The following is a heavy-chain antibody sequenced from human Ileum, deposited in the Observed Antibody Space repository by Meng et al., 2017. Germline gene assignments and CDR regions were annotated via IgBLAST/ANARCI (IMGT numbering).Heavy chain of an antibody. CDR1: GASINHYH. CDR2: IDYRRGT. V-gene: IGHV4-59*01. Sequence: LSCAVSGASINHYHWNWIRQPPGKRLEWIGFIDYRRGTNYNPSLKSRVSLSLDASKNQFSLNLDSVTTADTAVYYCVRGFYDIRGYSVPFDLWGQGMLVNGSS. D-gene: IGHD3-22*01. J-gene: IGHJ5*02. CDR3: VRGFYDIRGYSVPFDL.